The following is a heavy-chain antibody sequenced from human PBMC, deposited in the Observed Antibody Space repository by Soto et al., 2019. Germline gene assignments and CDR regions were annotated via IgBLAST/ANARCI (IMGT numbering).Heavy chain of an antibody. D-gene: IGHD2-21*01. V-gene: IGHV3-23*01. CDR3: AQDRGWGVVSPSHDF. J-gene: IGHJ4*02. Sequence: VHLLESGGGVVQPGGSLRLSCAASGFTFRNFVMSWVRQAPGKGLEWVSAIRATGGQTFYADSVKGRFTISRDNSKNMLHLQIDSPRDEDTALYFCAQDRGWGVVSPSHDFWGQGTLVTVSS. CDR2: IRATGGQT. CDR1: GFTFRNFV.